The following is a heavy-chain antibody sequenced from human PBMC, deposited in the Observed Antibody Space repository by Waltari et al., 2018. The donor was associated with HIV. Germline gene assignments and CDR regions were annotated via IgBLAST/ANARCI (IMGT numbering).Heavy chain of an antibody. Sequence: QLQLQQSGPGLVKPSETLSLTCTVSGGSVINSYSYWDFIRQSPGKGLEWIGNIYYTGTTFYNPSLKSRVTMSADLSKNQFSLRLRSVTAADTAIYYCARRPRMAGFYLYYGMDVWGQGTTVTVSS. CDR3: ARRPRMAGFYLYYGMDV. D-gene: IGHD2-8*01. CDR2: IYYTGTT. J-gene: IGHJ6*02. V-gene: IGHV4-39*01. CDR1: GGSVINSYSY.